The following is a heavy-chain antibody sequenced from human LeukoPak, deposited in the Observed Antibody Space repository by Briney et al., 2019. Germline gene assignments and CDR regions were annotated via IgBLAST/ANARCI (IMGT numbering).Heavy chain of an antibody. CDR3: ARASPPDH. J-gene: IGHJ4*02. D-gene: IGHD1-14*01. CDR1: GGSISSGGYS. Sequence: SETLSLTCAVPGGSISSGGYSWSWIRQPPGKGLEWIGYIYHSGSTYYNPSLKSRVTISVDRSKNQFSLKLSSVTAADTAVYYCARASPPDHWGQGTLVTVSS. V-gene: IGHV4-30-2*01. CDR2: IYHSGST.